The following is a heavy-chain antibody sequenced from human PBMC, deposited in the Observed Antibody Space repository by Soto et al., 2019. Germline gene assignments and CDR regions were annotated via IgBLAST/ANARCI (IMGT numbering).Heavy chain of an antibody. Sequence: ASVKVSCKVSGYTLTELSMHWVRQAPGKGLEWMGGFDPEDGEAIYAQKFQGRVTMTEDTSTDTAYMELSSLRSEDTAVYYCATGRVYPDAFDISGQGTMVTVSS. J-gene: IGHJ3*02. CDR2: FDPEDGEA. CDR3: ATGRVYPDAFDI. V-gene: IGHV1-24*01. CDR1: GYTLTELS. D-gene: IGHD3-16*01.